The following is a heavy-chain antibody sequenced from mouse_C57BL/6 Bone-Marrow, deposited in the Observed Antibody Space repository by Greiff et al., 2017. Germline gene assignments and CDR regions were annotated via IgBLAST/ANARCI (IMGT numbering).Heavy chain of an antibody. Sequence: QVHVTQPGAELVKPGASVKLSCKASGYTFTSYWMHWVKQRPGQGLEWIGMIHPNSGSTNYNEMFKSKATLTVENSYSSAYMQLSSLTSEDSAVYYCAVNWGPFAYWVQGTLVTVSA. CDR2: IHPNSGST. D-gene: IGHD4-1*01. J-gene: IGHJ3*01. V-gene: IGHV1-64*01. CDR3: AVNWGPFAY. CDR1: GYTFTSYW.